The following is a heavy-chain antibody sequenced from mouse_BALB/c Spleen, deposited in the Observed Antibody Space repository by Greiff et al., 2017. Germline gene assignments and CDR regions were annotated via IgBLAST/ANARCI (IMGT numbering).Heavy chain of an antibody. CDR2: ISSGGSYT. Sequence: EVHLVESGGGLVKPGGSLKLSCAASGFTFSSYAMSWVRQSPEKRLEWVAEISSGGSYTYYPDTVTGRFTISRDNAKNTLYLEMSSLRSEDTAMYYCARDGPHYYGSSLYYYAMDYWGQGTSVTVSS. J-gene: IGHJ4*01. CDR1: GFTFSSYA. CDR3: ARDGPHYYGSSLYYYAMDY. V-gene: IGHV5-9-4*01. D-gene: IGHD1-1*01.